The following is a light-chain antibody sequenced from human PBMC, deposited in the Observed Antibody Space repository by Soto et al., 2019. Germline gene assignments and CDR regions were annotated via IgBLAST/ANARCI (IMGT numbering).Light chain of an antibody. V-gene: IGKV2D-29*02. J-gene: IGKJ5*01. Sequence: DVVMTQTPLSLSVAPGQRGSLSCESSQSLLHITGETFLFCYLQKPGQSPQLLISPVSPPVSGVPDRFSGSGSGTDFTLEISRVETDDVGIYYCMQSTPLPPTFGQGTRLEIK. CDR1: QSLLHITGETF. CDR3: MQSTPLPPT. CDR2: PVS.